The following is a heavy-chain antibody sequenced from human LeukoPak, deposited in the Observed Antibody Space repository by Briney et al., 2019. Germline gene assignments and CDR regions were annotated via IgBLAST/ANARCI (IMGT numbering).Heavy chain of an antibody. CDR1: GGSISSYY. CDR3: ARESDYYYGMDV. CDR2: IYYSGST. V-gene: IGHV4-59*01. J-gene: IGHJ6*02. Sequence: PSETLSLTCTASGGSISSYYWSWIRQPPGKGLEWIGYIYYSGSTNYNPSLKSRVTISVDTSKNQFSLKLSSVTAADTAVYYCARESDYYYGMDVWGQGTTVTVSS.